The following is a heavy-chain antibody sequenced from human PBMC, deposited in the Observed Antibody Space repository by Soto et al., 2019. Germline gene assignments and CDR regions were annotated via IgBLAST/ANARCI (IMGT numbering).Heavy chain of an antibody. J-gene: IGHJ4*02. D-gene: IGHD2-15*01. CDR2: ITGSTGDT. CDR1: GFTFTNYG. V-gene: IGHV1-18*01. CDR3: ARDKVGTAADF. Sequence: ASVKVSCKASGFTFTNYGISWVRQAPGQGFEWMGWITGSTGDTNYAQKFQDRLAMTTDTSADTAYMELRSLRGDETAVYYGARDKVGTAADFWGQGTLVTVSS.